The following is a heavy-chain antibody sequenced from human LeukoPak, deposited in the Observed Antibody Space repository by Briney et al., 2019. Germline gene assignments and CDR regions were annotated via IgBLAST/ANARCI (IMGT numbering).Heavy chain of an antibody. Sequence: GASVKVSCKTSGYTFTSYYMHWVRQAPGQGLEWRGIINPSDGSTRYAQKFQGRVTMTRDMSTSTVYMELSSLRSEDTAVYYCARDARDAGFDPWGQGTLVTVSS. CDR2: INPSDGST. J-gene: IGHJ5*02. V-gene: IGHV1-46*01. D-gene: IGHD5-24*01. CDR1: GYTFTSYY. CDR3: ARDARDAGFDP.